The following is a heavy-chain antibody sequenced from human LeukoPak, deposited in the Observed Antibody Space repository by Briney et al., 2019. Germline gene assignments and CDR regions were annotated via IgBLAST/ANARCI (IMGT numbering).Heavy chain of an antibody. CDR3: ARDVVPAATGY. V-gene: IGHV4-39*07. CDR2: IYYSGST. J-gene: IGHJ4*02. Sequence: PSETLSLTCTVSGGSISSSSYYWGWIRQPPGKGLEWIGSIYYSGSTYYHPSLKSRVTISVDTSKNQFSLNLSSVTAADTAVYYCARDVVPAATGYWGQGTLVTVSS. D-gene: IGHD2-2*01. CDR1: GGSISSSSYY.